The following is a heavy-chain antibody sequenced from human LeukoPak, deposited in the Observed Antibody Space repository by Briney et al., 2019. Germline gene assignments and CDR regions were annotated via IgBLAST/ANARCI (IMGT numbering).Heavy chain of an antibody. Sequence: PGGSLRLSCSASGFTFSSFAMHWVRQAPGKGLEYVSIITPNGGSTNYADSVKGRFTISRDDSKNTLYLQMNSLRPEDTAMYFCVKDLTGSWAFDVWGQGTMVTVSS. J-gene: IGHJ3*01. CDR2: ITPNGGST. CDR1: GFTFSSFA. CDR3: VKDLTGSWAFDV. D-gene: IGHD7-27*01. V-gene: IGHV3-64D*09.